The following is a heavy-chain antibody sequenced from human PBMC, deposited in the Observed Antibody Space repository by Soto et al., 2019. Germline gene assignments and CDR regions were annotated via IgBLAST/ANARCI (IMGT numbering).Heavy chain of an antibody. V-gene: IGHV3-30*19. CDR1: GFRFKSFV. Sequence: QVQLVESGGGVVQPGTSLRLSCAASGFRFKSFVMHWVRQAPGKGLEWVAFTTYDGNNKDYGDSVKGRFTVSRDNSQNTLHLQRPFLRPEDTALYCCARCGSTGGFDLWGQGTLVSVSS. CDR3: ARCGSTGGFDL. J-gene: IGHJ4*02. CDR2: TTYDGNNK. D-gene: IGHD3-16*01.